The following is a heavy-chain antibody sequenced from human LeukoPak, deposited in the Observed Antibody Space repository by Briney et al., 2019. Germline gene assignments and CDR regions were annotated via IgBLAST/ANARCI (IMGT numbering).Heavy chain of an antibody. Sequence: GGSLRLSCVASQFTFKNYWMHWVRQAPGRGLVWLSYISPDGSSTRYADSVRGRFTISRDNAKNTLYLQINSRRAEDTAVYFCATACSYWGHGTLVTVSS. J-gene: IGHJ4*01. V-gene: IGHV3-74*01. CDR3: ATACSY. CDR1: QFTFKNYW. CDR2: ISPDGSST. D-gene: IGHD2-21*02.